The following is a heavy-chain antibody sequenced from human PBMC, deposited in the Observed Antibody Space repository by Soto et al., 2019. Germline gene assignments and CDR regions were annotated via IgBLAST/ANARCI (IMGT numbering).Heavy chain of an antibody. Sequence: QVRLVQSGAEVKKPGASVKVSCKASGYTFTSYDINWVRQATGQGLEYLGWMNPNSGNTGYVQKFQGRVTMTRDTSISTAYMELSSLRSEDTAVYFCARGVKYGAYSRWFDPWGQGTLVTVAS. D-gene: IGHD4-17*01. CDR3: ARGVKYGAYSRWFDP. CDR2: MNPNSGNT. V-gene: IGHV1-8*01. CDR1: GYTFTSYD. J-gene: IGHJ5*02.